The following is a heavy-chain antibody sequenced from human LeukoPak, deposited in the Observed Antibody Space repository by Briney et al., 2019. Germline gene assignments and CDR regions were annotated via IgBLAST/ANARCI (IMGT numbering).Heavy chain of an antibody. D-gene: IGHD1-26*01. CDR3: ARVESSWELLFDY. CDR2: IKQDGSEK. CDR1: GFTFSSYW. V-gene: IGHV3-7*01. J-gene: IGHJ4*02. Sequence: GGSLRLSCAASGFTFSSYWMSWVRQAPGKGLEWVANIKQDGSEKYYVGSVKGRFTISRDNAKNSLYLQMNSLRAEDTAVYYCARVESSWELLFDYWGQGTLVTVSS.